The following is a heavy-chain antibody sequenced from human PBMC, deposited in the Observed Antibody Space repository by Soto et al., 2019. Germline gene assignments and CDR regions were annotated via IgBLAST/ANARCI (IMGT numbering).Heavy chain of an antibody. D-gene: IGHD3-10*01. J-gene: IGHJ6*02. CDR3: RVDMWSYGLGMDV. Sequence: KPSETLSLTCAVYGGSFSGYYWSWIRQPPGKGLEWIGEINHSGSTNYNPSLKSRVTISVDTSKNQFSLKLSSVTAADTAVYYCRVDMWSYGLGMDVWGQGTTVTVS. CDR2: INHSGST. V-gene: IGHV4-34*01. CDR1: GGSFSGYY.